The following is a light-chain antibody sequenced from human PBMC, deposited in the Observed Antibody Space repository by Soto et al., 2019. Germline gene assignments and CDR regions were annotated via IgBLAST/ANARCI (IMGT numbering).Light chain of an antibody. J-gene: IGLJ2*01. CDR1: NSDIGYYNF. CDR3: SSFTTSSALV. Sequence: QSALTQPASVSGSPGQSITISCTGTNSDIGYYNFVSWYQHHPGKAPKLMIYDVSNRPSGVSNRFSGSKSGNTASLTISGLQAEDEADYYCSSFTTSSALVFGRGTKVTVL. CDR2: DVS. V-gene: IGLV2-14*03.